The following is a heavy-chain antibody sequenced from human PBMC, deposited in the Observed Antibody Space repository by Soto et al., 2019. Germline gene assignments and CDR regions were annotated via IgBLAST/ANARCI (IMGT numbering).Heavy chain of an antibody. D-gene: IGHD4-17*01. CDR1: GYTFTSYG. V-gene: IGHV1-18*01. CDR2: ISAYNGNT. Sequence: RASVKVSCKASGYTFTSYGISWVRQAPGQGLEWMEWISAYNGNTNYAQKLQGRVTMTIDTSTSTAYMELRSLRSDDTAVYYCATKRAHDYGDYKNDYWGQGTLVTVSS. CDR3: ATKRAHDYGDYKNDY. J-gene: IGHJ4*02.